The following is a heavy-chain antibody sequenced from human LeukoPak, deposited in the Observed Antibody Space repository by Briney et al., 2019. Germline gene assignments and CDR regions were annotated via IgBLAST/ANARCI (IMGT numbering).Heavy chain of an antibody. CDR3: AREVIAAARWFDP. Sequence: NPGGSLRLSCAASGFTFSSYAMHWVRQAPGKGLEWVAVISYDGSNKYYTDSVKGRFTISRDNSKNSLYLQMNSLRAEDTAVYYCAREVIAAARWFDPWGQGTLVTVSS. CDR1: GFTFSSYA. J-gene: IGHJ5*02. D-gene: IGHD6-13*01. CDR2: ISYDGSNK. V-gene: IGHV3-30*04.